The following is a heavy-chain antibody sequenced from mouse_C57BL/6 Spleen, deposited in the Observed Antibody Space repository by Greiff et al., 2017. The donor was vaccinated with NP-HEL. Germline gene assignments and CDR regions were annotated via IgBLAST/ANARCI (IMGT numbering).Heavy chain of an antibody. CDR3: ASISTVVAHFDY. CDR1: GYTFTSSW. Sequence: VQLQQPGAELVKPGASVKMSCKASGYTFTSSWITWVKQRPGQGLEWIGDIYPGSGSTNYTEKFKSKATLTVDTSSSTAYMQLSSLTSEDSAVYYGASISTVVAHFDYWGQGTTLTVSS. V-gene: IGHV1-55*01. CDR2: IYPGSGST. D-gene: IGHD1-1*01. J-gene: IGHJ2*01.